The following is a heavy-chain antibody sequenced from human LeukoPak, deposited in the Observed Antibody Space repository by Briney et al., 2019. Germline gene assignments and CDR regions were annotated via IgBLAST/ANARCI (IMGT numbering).Heavy chain of an antibody. V-gene: IGHV4-59*04. CDR3: ARRRSWPEFDY. Sequence: GSLRLSCTASGFTFSSYSMNWVRQSPGKGLEWLGAIYYTGDAYFNPSLRSRANMAVDTSENRFSLNLRSVTAADTAIYYCARRRSWPEFDYWGQGTLVTVSS. J-gene: IGHJ4*02. D-gene: IGHD6-13*01. CDR1: GFTFSSYSMN. CDR2: IYYTGDA.